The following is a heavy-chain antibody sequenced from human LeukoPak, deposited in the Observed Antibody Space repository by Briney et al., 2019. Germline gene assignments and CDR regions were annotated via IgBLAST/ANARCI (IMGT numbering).Heavy chain of an antibody. D-gene: IGHD5-12*01. J-gene: IGHJ6*03. CDR2: MSSDNGNT. CDR3: ANVAKGRYFFYYMDV. CDR1: GHSINTFG. Sequence: ASVKVSCKTSGHSINTFGITWVRQAPGQGLEWIGWMSSDNGNTNYADKFQGRVTITRDTSRTTAYMELRSLRSDDTAAYFCANVAKGRYFFYYMDVWGAGTTVTVSS. V-gene: IGHV1-18*01.